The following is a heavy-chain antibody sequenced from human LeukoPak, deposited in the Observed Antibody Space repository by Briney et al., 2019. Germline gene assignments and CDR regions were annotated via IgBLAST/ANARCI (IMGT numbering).Heavy chain of an antibody. CDR1: GGTFSSYA. D-gene: IGHD1-14*01. V-gene: IGHV1-69*13. Sequence: GASVKVSCKASGGTFSSYAISWVRQAPGQGLEWMGGIIPIVGTANYAQKFQGRVTITADESTSTAYMELSSLRSEDTAVYYCARDLTHGMDVWGQGTTVTVSS. J-gene: IGHJ6*02. CDR3: ARDLTHGMDV. CDR2: IIPIVGTA.